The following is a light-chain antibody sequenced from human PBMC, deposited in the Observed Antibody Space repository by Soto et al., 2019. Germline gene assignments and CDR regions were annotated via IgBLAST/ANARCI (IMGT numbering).Light chain of an antibody. V-gene: IGLV2-23*02. CDR1: SSDVGSYNL. J-gene: IGLJ2*01. CDR3: CSYAGSIPV. Sequence: QSALTQPASVSGSPGQSITISCTGTSSDVGSYNLVSWYQQHPGKAPKLMIYEVSKRPSGVSNRFSGSKSGNTASLTISGLQAEDEADYYFCSYAGSIPVFGGGTKLTVL. CDR2: EVS.